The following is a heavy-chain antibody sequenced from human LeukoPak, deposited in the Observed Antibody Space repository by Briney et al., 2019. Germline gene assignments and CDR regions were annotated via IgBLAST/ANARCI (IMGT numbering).Heavy chain of an antibody. V-gene: IGHV1-2*02. CDR2: INPNSGGT. CDR3: ARDGHFDC. J-gene: IGHJ4*02. Sequence: ASVKVSCKASGYTFTGYNMQWLRQAPGQGLEWMGWINPNSGGTNYAQKFQGRVTMTRDTSISTAYMELNRLRSDDTAVYYCARDGHFDCWGQGTLVTVSS. CDR1: GYTFTGYN.